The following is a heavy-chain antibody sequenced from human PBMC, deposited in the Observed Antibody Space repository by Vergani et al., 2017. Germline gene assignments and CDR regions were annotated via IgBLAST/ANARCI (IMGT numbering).Heavy chain of an antibody. CDR1: GGSISSYY. CDR2: IYYSGST. Sequence: QVQLQESGPGLVKPSETLSLTCTVSGGSISSYYWSWIRQPPGKGLEWIGYIYYSGSTNYNPSLKSRVTISVDTSKNQFSLKLSHVTAADTAVYYCASTSTTYYYYDSSGYYPTVAFDIWGQGTMVTVSS. D-gene: IGHD3-22*01. J-gene: IGHJ3*02. CDR3: ASTSTTYYYYDSSGYYPTVAFDI. V-gene: IGHV4-59*01.